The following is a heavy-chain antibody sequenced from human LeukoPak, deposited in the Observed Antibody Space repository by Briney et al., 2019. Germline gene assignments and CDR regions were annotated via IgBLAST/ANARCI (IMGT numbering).Heavy chain of an antibody. V-gene: IGHV4-39*07. Sequence: SETLSLTCTVSGGSISSSSYYWGWIRQPPGKGLEWIGSIYYSGSTYYNPSLKSRVTISVDTSKNQFSLKLSSVTAADTAVYYCASSPYYFDSSTYIDYWGQGTLVTVSS. D-gene: IGHD3-22*01. CDR2: IYYSGST. J-gene: IGHJ4*02. CDR3: ASSPYYFDSSTYIDY. CDR1: GGSISSSSYY.